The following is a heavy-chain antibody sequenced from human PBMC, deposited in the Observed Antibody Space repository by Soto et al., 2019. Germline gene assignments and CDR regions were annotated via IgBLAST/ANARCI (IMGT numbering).Heavy chain of an antibody. CDR1: GLSLSKGRLG. J-gene: IGHJ5*02. D-gene: IGHD2-2*01. Sequence: QATLKESGPVLVEPKQTLTLTCTVSGLSLSKGRLGVSWIRQPPGKALEWLAHICSNDDKSYSTSLKRRLTIYKDTSRSQVVLTMTDMDPVDSATYDCAVIKYCSRPDCSLASFDPWGQGTLVTVSS. CDR2: ICSNDDK. V-gene: IGHV2-26*01. CDR3: AVIKYCSRPDCSLASFDP.